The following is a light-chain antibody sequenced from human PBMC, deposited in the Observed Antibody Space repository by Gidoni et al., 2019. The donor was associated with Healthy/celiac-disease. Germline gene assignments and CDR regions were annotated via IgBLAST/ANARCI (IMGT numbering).Light chain of an antibody. V-gene: IGKV3-15*01. Sequence: ELVMTQSPAPLSVSPGESATLSCRASQSFSSNLAWYQQKPGQAPRLLIYGASTRATGIPARFSGSGSGTEFTLTISSLQSEDFAVYYCQQYNNWLFTFGPGTKVDIK. CDR2: GAS. CDR1: QSFSSN. CDR3: QQYNNWLFT. J-gene: IGKJ3*01.